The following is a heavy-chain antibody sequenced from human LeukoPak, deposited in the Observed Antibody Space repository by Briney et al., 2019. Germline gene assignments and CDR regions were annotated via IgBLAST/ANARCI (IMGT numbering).Heavy chain of an antibody. CDR3: ARDGNGKSLDFDY. D-gene: IGHD1-1*01. J-gene: IGHJ4*02. CDR1: GFTFSSYS. CDR2: ISSSSSTI. Sequence: GGSLRLSCAASGFTFSSYSMNWVRQAPGKGLEWVSYISSSSSTIYYADSVKGRFTISRDNAKNSLYLQMNSLRAEDTAVYYCARDGNGKSLDFDYWGQGTLVTVSS. V-gene: IGHV3-48*01.